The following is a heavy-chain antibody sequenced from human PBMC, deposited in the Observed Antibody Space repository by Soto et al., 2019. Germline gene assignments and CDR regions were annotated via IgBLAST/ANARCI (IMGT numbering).Heavy chain of an antibody. J-gene: IGHJ4*02. V-gene: IGHV3-30-3*01. CDR2: ISYDGSNK. Sequence: GGSLRLSCSASGFTFSSYAMHWVRQAPGKGLEWVAVISYDGSNKYYADSVKGRFTISRDNSKNTLYLQMNSLRAEDTAVYYCARELVVVAATRSGPASDYWGQGTQVTVSS. CDR3: ARELVVVAATRSGPASDY. D-gene: IGHD2-15*01. CDR1: GFTFSSYA.